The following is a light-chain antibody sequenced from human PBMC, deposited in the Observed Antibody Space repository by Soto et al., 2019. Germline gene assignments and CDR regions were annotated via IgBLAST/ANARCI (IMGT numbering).Light chain of an antibody. Sequence: DVVMTQSPLSLPVTLGQPASISCRSSQSLVYSDGNIYLNWFHQRPGQSPRRLIYKVSNRDSGVPDRFSGSGSGIHFTLKISRVEAEDVGVYYCMQGSHWMYTFGQGTKLEIK. CDR1: QSLVYSDGNIY. CDR3: MQGSHWMYT. V-gene: IGKV2-30*01. CDR2: KVS. J-gene: IGKJ2*01.